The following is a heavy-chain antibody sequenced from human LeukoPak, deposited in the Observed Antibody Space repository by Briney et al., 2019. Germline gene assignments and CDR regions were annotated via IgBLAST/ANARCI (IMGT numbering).Heavy chain of an antibody. CDR1: GGSISSYY. V-gene: IGHV4-59*01. J-gene: IGHJ4*02. CDR2: IYYSGST. D-gene: IGHD2-21*02. CDR3: ARGQPLPDY. Sequence: SETLSLTCTVSGGSISSYYWSWIRQPPGKGLEWIGYIYYSGSTNYNPSLKSRVTISVDTSKNQFSLKLSSVTAADTAVYYCARGQPLPDYWGQGTLVTVSS.